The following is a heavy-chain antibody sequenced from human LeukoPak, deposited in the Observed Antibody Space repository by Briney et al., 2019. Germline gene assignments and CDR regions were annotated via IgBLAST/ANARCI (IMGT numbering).Heavy chain of an antibody. Sequence: GGSLRLSCAASGFTFSSYEMNWVRQAPGKGLEWVAFIRYDGSNKYYADSVKGRFTISRDNSKNTLYLQMNSLRAEDTAVYYCAKGSYRYYYYYMDVWGKGTTVTISS. CDR3: AKGSYRYYYYYMDV. CDR2: IRYDGSNK. CDR1: GFTFSSYE. V-gene: IGHV3-30*02. J-gene: IGHJ6*03. D-gene: IGHD3-10*01.